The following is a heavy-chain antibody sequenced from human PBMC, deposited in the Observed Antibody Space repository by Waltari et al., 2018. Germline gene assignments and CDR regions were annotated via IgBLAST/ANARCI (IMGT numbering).Heavy chain of an antibody. CDR3: ARHPAMTIMLWYFDL. CDR1: GGSISSSSYY. D-gene: IGHD2-8*01. Sequence: QLQLQESGPGLVKPSETLSLTCTVSGGSISSSSYYWGWIRQPPGTGLEWMGGIYSSGSTYYNPSRKSRVTISVDTSKNQFSLKLSSVTAADTAVYYCARHPAMTIMLWYFDLWGRGTLVTVSS. J-gene: IGHJ2*01. CDR2: IYSSGST. V-gene: IGHV4-39*01.